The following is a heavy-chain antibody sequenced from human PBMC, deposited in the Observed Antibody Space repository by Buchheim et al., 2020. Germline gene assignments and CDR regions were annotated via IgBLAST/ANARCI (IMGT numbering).Heavy chain of an antibody. CDR1: GFTFSESA. J-gene: IGHJ4*02. CDR3: AASGSFYFDY. V-gene: IGHV3-73*01. Sequence: VQLVESGGGVVQPGGSLKLSCAASGFTFSESAMHWVRQASGKGLEWVGRVRSKANSYATAYAASVKGRFTISRDDSKAYLHMNSLKTEDTAVYYCAASGSFYFDYWGQGTL. D-gene: IGHD3-10*01. CDR2: VRSKANSYAT.